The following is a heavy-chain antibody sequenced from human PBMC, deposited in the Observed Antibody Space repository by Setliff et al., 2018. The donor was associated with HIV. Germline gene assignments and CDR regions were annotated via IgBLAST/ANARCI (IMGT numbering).Heavy chain of an antibody. CDR1: GGSFSDYY. D-gene: IGHD3-16*01. CDR3: AEGAVTFGGVLNY. V-gene: IGHV4-34*03. Sequence: ASETLSLTCAVYGGSFSDYYWSWIRQPPGKGLEWIGEINHSGSTNYNPSLKSRVTISVDTSKNQFSLNLISVTAADTAVYYCAEGAVTFGGVLNYWGQGARSPSPQ. J-gene: IGHJ4*02. CDR2: INHSGST.